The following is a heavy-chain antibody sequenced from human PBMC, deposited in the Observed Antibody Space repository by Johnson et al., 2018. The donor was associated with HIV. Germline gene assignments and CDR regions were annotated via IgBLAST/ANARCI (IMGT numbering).Heavy chain of an antibody. CDR2: VSAGGDNT. Sequence: VHLVESGGGLVQPGGSLRLSCAASGFTFSSYAMDWVRQTPGKGLARVSAVSAGGDNTYYADSGEGRFTISRDKSKNTLYLQMNSLRAEDTAVYYCASFWATGAFDIWGQGTMVTVSS. J-gene: IGHJ3*02. CDR3: ASFWATGAFDI. V-gene: IGHV3-23*04. D-gene: IGHD3-10*01. CDR1: GFTFSSYA.